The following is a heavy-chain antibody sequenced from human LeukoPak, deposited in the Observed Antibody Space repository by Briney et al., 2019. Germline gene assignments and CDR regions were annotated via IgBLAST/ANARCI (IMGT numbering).Heavy chain of an antibody. J-gene: IGHJ4*02. CDR1: GFTFSSYA. CDR3: ATSPPYDFWSGYLMR. V-gene: IGHV3-23*01. D-gene: IGHD3-3*01. CDR2: ISGSGGST. Sequence: PGGSLRLSCAASGFTFSSYAMSWVRQAPGKGLEWVSAISGSGGSTYYADSVKGRFTISRDNSKNTLYLQMNSLRAEDTAVYYCATSPPYDFWSGYLMRWGQGTLVTVSS.